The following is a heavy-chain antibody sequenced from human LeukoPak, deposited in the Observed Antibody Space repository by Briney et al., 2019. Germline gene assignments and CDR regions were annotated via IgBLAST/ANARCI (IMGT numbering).Heavy chain of an antibody. CDR1: GGSISSYY. CDR2: IYYSGST. D-gene: IGHD4-17*01. V-gene: IGHV4-59*01. CDR3: ARTVSGPTPDYYYYYYMDV. Sequence: SETLSLTCTVSGGSISSYYWSWIRQPPGKGLEWIGYIYYSGSTNYNPSLKSRVTISVDTSKNQFSLKLSSVTAADTAVYYCARTVSGPTPDYYYYYYMDVWGKGTTVTASS. J-gene: IGHJ6*03.